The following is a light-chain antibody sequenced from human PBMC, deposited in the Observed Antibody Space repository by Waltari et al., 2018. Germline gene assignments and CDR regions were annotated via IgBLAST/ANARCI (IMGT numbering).Light chain of an antibody. Sequence: IVRKQSPGTLSWSPGGRATLSCRASQDIGHYLAWYQQKPGQAPRLLIYATSTRAAGIPDRFSGSGSGADFSLTITRLEPEEFAVYYCQQHVRLPAPFGQGTQV. V-gene: IGKV3-20*01. CDR3: QQHVRLPAP. CDR2: ATS. CDR1: QDIGHY. J-gene: IGKJ1*01.